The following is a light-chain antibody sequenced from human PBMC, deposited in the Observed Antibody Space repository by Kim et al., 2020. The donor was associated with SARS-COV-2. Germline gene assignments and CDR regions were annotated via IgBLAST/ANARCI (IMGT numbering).Light chain of an antibody. CDR3: SSYIRCSTNYV. CDR1: SSYVGGYKY. V-gene: IGLV2-14*01. Sequence: QSITISCTGSSSYVGGYKYVSWYQHHPGKAPNLVFYEVSNRPSGVSTRFSGSKSGNTASLTISRLQAEDEADYYCSSYIRCSTNYVFGTGTKVTVL. CDR2: EVS. J-gene: IGLJ1*01.